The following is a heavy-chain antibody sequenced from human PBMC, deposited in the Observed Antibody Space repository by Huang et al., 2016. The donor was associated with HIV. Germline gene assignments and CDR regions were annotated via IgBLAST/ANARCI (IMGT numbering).Heavy chain of an antibody. CDR2: IFYGGST. CDR3: ARESAASRYFDY. J-gene: IGHJ4*01. V-gene: IGHV4-59*11. Sequence: QVQLQESGPGLVKPSETLSLTCAVSGDSISSQYWSWIRQPPGKGLEGIGSIFYGGSTNDNPTLKRRVTMSVDTSKNRFSLKLTSVTAADTAVYYCARESAASRYFDYWGLGTLVAVSS. CDR1: GDSISSQY.